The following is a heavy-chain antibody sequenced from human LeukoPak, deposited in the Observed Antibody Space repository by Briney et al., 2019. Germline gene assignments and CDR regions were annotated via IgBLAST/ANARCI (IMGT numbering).Heavy chain of an antibody. D-gene: IGHD4-11*01. CDR2: IYYSGST. J-gene: IGHJ4*02. CDR3: ENLNNYVPAY. CDR1: GGSISSYY. V-gene: IGHV4-59*08. Sequence: ASETLSLTCTVSGGSISSYYWSWIRQPPGKGLEWNGYIYYSGSTNYNPSLKSRVTTSVNTSKNQFSLKLSSVTAADTAMYFRENLNNYVPAYWGQGTLVTVSS.